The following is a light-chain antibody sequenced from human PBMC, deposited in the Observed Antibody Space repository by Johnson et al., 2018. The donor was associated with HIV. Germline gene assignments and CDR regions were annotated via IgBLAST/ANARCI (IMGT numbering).Light chain of an antibody. Sequence: SILTQPPSVSAAPGQKVTISCSGSSSNVGNNYVSWFQQLPGTAPKLLIYDNNELPSGIPDRFSGSKSGTSATLGITGLQTGDEADYCCGTWDSSLSANVFGTGTKVTVL. J-gene: IGLJ1*01. CDR3: GTWDSSLSANV. V-gene: IGLV1-51*01. CDR1: SSNVGNNY. CDR2: DNN.